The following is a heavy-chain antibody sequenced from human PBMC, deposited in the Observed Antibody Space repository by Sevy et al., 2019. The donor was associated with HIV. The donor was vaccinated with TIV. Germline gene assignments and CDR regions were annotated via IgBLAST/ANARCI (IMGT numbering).Heavy chain of an antibody. J-gene: IGHJ3*02. Sequence: SQTLSLTCAVYGGSFSGYYWSWIRQSPGKGLEWIGEINHSGSTNYNASLKSRVTISIDTSKNQFSLRLNSVTAADTAVYYGARVRVAAAGDAFDIWGQGTMVTVSS. CDR2: INHSGST. V-gene: IGHV4-34*01. CDR3: ARVRVAAAGDAFDI. D-gene: IGHD6-13*01. CDR1: GGSFSGYY.